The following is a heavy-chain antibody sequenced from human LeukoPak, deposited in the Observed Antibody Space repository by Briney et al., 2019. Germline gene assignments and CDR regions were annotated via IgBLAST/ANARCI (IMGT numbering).Heavy chain of an antibody. Sequence: SVKVSCKASGGTFSRYAISWVRQAPGQGLEWMGGIIPMFGIANYAQKFQGRVTITADESTSTAYMELSSLRSEDTAVYYCARDRPYTGGWRGCDYWGQGTLVTVSS. CDR2: IIPMFGIA. D-gene: IGHD6-19*01. V-gene: IGHV1-69*13. CDR3: ARDRPYTGGWRGCDY. J-gene: IGHJ4*02. CDR1: GGTFSRYA.